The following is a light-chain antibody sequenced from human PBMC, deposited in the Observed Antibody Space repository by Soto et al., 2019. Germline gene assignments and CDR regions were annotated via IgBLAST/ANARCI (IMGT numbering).Light chain of an antibody. CDR3: QSYASSLSAL. Sequence: QSVLTQPPSVSGAPGQRVTISCTGSSSNIGAGYDVHWYQQLPGTASKLLIYGNSNRPSGVPDRFSGSKSGTSASLAITGLQAEDEADYYCQSYASSLSALFGGGTKLTVL. V-gene: IGLV1-40*01. CDR2: GNS. CDR1: SSNIGAGYD. J-gene: IGLJ3*02.